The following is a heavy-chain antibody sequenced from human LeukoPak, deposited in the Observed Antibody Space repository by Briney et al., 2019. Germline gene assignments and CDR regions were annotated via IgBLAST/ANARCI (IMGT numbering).Heavy chain of an antibody. J-gene: IGHJ6*03. CDR1: GGSISSGSYY. Sequence: SETLSLTCTVSGGSISSGSYYWSWIRQPPGKGLEWIGEINHSGSTNYNPSLKSRVTISVDTSKNQFSLKLSSVTAADTAVYYCARGRWDRLPYYYYYYMDVWGKGTTVTVSS. D-gene: IGHD1-26*01. CDR3: ARGRWDRLPYYYYYYMDV. CDR2: INHSGST. V-gene: IGHV4-39*07.